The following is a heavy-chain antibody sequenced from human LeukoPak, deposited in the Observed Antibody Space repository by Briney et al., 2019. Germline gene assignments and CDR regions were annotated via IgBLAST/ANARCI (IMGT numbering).Heavy chain of an antibody. D-gene: IGHD3-10*01. CDR2: ISGSGGST. Sequence: GGSLRLSCAASGFTFSSYAMSWVRQAPGKGLEWVSAISGSGGSTYYADSVKGRFTISRDNSKNTLYLQMNSLRAEDTAVYHCAKDLGLWLGGYYYGMDVWGQGTTVTVSS. CDR3: AKDLGLWLGGYYYGMDV. V-gene: IGHV3-23*01. J-gene: IGHJ6*02. CDR1: GFTFSSYA.